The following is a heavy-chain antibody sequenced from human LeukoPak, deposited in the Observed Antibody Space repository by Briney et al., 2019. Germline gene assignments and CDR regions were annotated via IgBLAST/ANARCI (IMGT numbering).Heavy chain of an antibody. V-gene: IGHV4-59*01. CDR3: ARVANYYGSGSYLGY. Sequence: KPSETLSLTRTVSGGSISSYYWSWIRQPPGKGLEWIGYIYYSGSTNYNPSLKSRVTISVDTSKNQFSLKLSSVTAADTAVYYCARVANYYGSGSYLGYWGQGTLVTVSS. CDR1: GGSISSYY. CDR2: IYYSGST. J-gene: IGHJ4*02. D-gene: IGHD3-10*01.